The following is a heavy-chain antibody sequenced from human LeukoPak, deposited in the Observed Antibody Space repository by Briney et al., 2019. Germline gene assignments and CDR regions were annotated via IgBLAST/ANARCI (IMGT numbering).Heavy chain of an antibody. Sequence: PGGSLRLSCAASGFTFSSYEMNWVRQAPGKGLEWVSYISSSSSSTIYYADSVKGRFTISRDNAKNSLYLQMNSLRAEDTAVYYCARDPAPYYYDSSGYDIWGQGTMVTVSS. V-gene: IGHV3-48*01. D-gene: IGHD3-22*01. CDR2: ISSSSSSTI. J-gene: IGHJ3*02. CDR1: GFTFSSYE. CDR3: ARDPAPYYYDSSGYDI.